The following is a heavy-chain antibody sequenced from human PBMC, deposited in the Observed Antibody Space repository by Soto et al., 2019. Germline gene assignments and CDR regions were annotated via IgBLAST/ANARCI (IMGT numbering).Heavy chain of an antibody. CDR3: ARGVLP. CDR1: GGSISSGGYY. V-gene: IGHV4-31*03. CDR2: ISYSGST. J-gene: IGHJ5*01. Sequence: QVQLQESGPGLVQPSQTLSLTCTVSGGSISSGGYYWSWIRQHQGTGLEWIEHISYSGSTYYNTSLKSRVTISVDTSRNQFSLTVNSVTAADTAVYYCARGVLPWGQGTLVTVSS.